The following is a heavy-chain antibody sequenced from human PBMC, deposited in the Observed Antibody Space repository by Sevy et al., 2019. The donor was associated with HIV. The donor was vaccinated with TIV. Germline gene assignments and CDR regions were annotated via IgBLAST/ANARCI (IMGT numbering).Heavy chain of an antibody. V-gene: IGHV3-30-3*01. CDR3: ASPRGSGGRRYFDY. D-gene: IGHD2-15*01. J-gene: IGHJ4*02. Sequence: GGSLRLSCAASGFTFSSYAMHWVRQAPGKGLEWVAVISYDGSNKYYADSVKGGFTISRDNSKNTLYLQMNSLRAEDTAVYYCASPRGSGGRRYFDYWGQGTLVTVSS. CDR1: GFTFSSYA. CDR2: ISYDGSNK.